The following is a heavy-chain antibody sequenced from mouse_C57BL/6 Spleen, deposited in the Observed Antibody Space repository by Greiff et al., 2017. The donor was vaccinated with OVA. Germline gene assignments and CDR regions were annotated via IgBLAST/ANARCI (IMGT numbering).Heavy chain of an antibody. Sequence: VQRVESGPGLVAPSQSLSITCTVSGFSLTSYGVHWVRQPPGKGLEWLVVIWSDGSTTYNSALKSRLSISKHNTKSQVFLKMNSLQTDDTAMYYCARQDDYDGYFDYWGQGTTLTVSS. J-gene: IGHJ2*01. V-gene: IGHV2-6-1*01. CDR3: ARQDDYDGYFDY. D-gene: IGHD2-4*01. CDR2: IWSDGST. CDR1: GFSLTSYG.